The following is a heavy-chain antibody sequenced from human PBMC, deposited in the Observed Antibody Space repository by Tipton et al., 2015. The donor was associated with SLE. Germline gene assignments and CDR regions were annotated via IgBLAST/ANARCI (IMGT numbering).Heavy chain of an antibody. CDR3: AGSIAARLGFDY. CDR1: GSSISNYY. V-gene: IGHV4-4*07. Sequence: TLSLTCTVSGSSISNYYWTWIRPPAGKGLEWIGRIYTSGSTKYNPSLKSRVTISGDTSKNQFSLKLSSVTAADTAVYYCAGSIAARLGFDYWGQGTLVTVSS. CDR2: IYTSGST. D-gene: IGHD6-6*01. J-gene: IGHJ4*02.